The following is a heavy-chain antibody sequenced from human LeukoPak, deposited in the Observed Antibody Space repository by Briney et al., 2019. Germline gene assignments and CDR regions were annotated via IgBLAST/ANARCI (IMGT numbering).Heavy chain of an antibody. CDR3: ARLCRGSGSNFDY. V-gene: IGHV4-39*01. D-gene: IGHD3-10*01. Sequence: SETLSLTCAVSGYSISSSSYYWGWIRQPPGKGLEWIGSIYYSGSTYYNPSLKSRVTISVDTSKNQFSLKLSSVTAADTAVYYCARLCRGSGSNFDYWGQGTLVTVSS. J-gene: IGHJ4*02. CDR2: IYYSGST. CDR1: GYSISSSSYY.